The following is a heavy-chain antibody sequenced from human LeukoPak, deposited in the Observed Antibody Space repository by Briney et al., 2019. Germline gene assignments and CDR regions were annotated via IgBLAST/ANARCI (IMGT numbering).Heavy chain of an antibody. CDR1: GYTFTGYY. CDR2: INPNSGGT. Sequence: ASVKVSCKASGYTFTGYYMHWVRQAPGQGLEWMGWINPNSGGTNYAQKFQGRVTMTRDTSIGTAYMELSRLRSDDTAVYYCARGMAPDYYDSSGCLDYWGQGTLVTVSS. J-gene: IGHJ4*02. D-gene: IGHD3-22*01. V-gene: IGHV1-2*02. CDR3: ARGMAPDYYDSSGCLDY.